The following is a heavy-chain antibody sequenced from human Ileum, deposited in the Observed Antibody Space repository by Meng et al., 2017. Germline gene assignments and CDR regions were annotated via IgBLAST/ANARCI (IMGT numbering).Heavy chain of an antibody. Sequence: QGQVVQSEAGVKRPGASVKVSCTASGYTFSSKEINWVRQATGQGLEWVGWMNPNSGNTGYAQKFQGRVTMTRNTSISTAYMELNILRSEDTAVYYCARGNYSTVTKSIDYWGQGTLVTVSS. CDR2: MNPNSGNT. D-gene: IGHD1-7*01. CDR3: ARGNYSTVTKSIDY. CDR1: GYTFSSKE. J-gene: IGHJ4*02. V-gene: IGHV1-8*01.